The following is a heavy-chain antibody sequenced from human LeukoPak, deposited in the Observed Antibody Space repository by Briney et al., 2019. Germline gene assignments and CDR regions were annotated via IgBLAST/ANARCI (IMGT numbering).Heavy chain of an antibody. CDR1: GFTVSSNY. V-gene: IGHV3-53*01. J-gene: IGHJ4*02. CDR3: AKLRGYSYGDFDY. Sequence: PGGSLRLSCAASGFTVSSNYMSWVRQAPGKGLEWVSVIYSGGSTYYADSVKGRFTISRDNSKNTLYLQMNSLRAEDTAVYYCAKLRGYSYGDFDYWGQGTLVTVSS. D-gene: IGHD5-18*01. CDR2: IYSGGST.